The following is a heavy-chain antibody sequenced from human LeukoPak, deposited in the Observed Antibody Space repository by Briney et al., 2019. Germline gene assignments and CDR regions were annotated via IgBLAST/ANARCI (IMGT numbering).Heavy chain of an antibody. J-gene: IGHJ4*02. CDR3: ARFGSSISSYPLDY. D-gene: IGHD2-2*01. Sequence: GGSLRLSCAASGFSVSTNYMSWVRQAPGKGLEWVSLLYASGITNYADSVKGRFTVSRDNSKNTLYLQLNSLRAEDTAVYYCARFGSSISSYPLDYWGQGALVTVSS. CDR2: LYASGIT. V-gene: IGHV3-66*01. CDR1: GFSVSTNY.